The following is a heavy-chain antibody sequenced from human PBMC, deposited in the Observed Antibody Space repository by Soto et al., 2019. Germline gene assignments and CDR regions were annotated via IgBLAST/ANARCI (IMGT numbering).Heavy chain of an antibody. Sequence: PSETLSLTCTVSGGSITTYQWSWIRQPPGKGLEWIGGYSGFTDYNPSLESRATISVDHSKNQFSLTLRSVTAADTAVYYCAIDYGDYSFFFDYWGQGALVTVS. CDR3: AIDYGDYSFFFDY. CDR1: GGSITTYQ. D-gene: IGHD4-17*01. V-gene: IGHV4-59*01. J-gene: IGHJ4*02. CDR2: YSGFT.